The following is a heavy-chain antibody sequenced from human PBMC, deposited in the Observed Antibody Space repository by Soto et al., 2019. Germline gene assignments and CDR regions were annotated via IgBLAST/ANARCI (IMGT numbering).Heavy chain of an antibody. D-gene: IGHD5-12*01. CDR3: AREMGGTVARPEYFQH. V-gene: IGHV4-39*01. Sequence: QLQLQESGPGLVKPSETLSLTCTVSGGSISSSSYYWGWIRQPPGKGLEWIGSIYYSGSTYYNPSLKSRVTISVDTSKNQFSLKLSSVTAADTAVYYCAREMGGTVARPEYFQHWGQGTLVTVSS. CDR1: GGSISSSSYY. CDR2: IYYSGST. J-gene: IGHJ1*01.